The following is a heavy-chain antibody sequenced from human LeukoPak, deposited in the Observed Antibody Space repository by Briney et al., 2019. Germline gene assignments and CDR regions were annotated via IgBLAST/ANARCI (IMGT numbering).Heavy chain of an antibody. Sequence: SETLSLTCTVTGGSINTYYWSWIRQPPGKGLEWIAYIHYSANTNYNPSLKSRGTISVDTSKNHFSLTLTSVTAADTAVYYCARTLWFGQLSHFDNWGQGTLVIVSS. J-gene: IGHJ4*02. CDR3: ARTLWFGQLSHFDN. CDR1: GGSINTYY. V-gene: IGHV4-59*01. CDR2: IHYSANT. D-gene: IGHD3-10*01.